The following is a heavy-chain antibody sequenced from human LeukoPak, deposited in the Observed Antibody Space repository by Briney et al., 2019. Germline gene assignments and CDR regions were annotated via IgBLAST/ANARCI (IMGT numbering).Heavy chain of an antibody. Sequence: SETLSLTCTVSGDSISSSSFYWGWIRQPPGKGLEWIGSIYYSGTTYYNPSLKSRVTISVDTPKNEFSLKLSSLTAADTAVYYCARDAYSSSSAYYYYYMDVWGKGTTVTVSS. J-gene: IGHJ6*03. CDR2: IYYSGTT. CDR1: GDSISSSSFY. CDR3: ARDAYSSSSAYYYYYMDV. D-gene: IGHD6-6*01. V-gene: IGHV4-39*07.